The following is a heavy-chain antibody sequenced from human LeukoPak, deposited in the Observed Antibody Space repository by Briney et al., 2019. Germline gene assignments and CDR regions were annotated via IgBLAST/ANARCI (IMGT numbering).Heavy chain of an antibody. CDR3: ARVRAVAGKDWFDP. V-gene: IGHV3-7*03. CDR1: GFTFSSYW. J-gene: IGHJ5*02. Sequence: GGSLRLSCAASGFTFSSYWMSWVRQAPGKGLEWVATIKQDRSEKYYVDSVKGRFTISRDNAKNSLYLQMNSLRAEDTAVYYCARVRAVAGKDWFDPWGQGTLVTVSA. D-gene: IGHD6-19*01. CDR2: IKQDRSEK.